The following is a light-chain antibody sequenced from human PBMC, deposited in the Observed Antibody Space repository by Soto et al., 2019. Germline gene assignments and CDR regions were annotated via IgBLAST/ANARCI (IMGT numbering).Light chain of an antibody. Sequence: EIGLSQSPGTVSMSPEERATLCCRASQSLSSSSLAWYQQKPGQAPRLLISGASSRAADIPDRFSGSGSGTDFTLTISSLEPEDFAVYFCHQYGASPGTFGQGTKVDIK. CDR3: HQYGASPGT. CDR2: GAS. J-gene: IGKJ1*01. CDR1: QSLSSSS. V-gene: IGKV3-20*01.